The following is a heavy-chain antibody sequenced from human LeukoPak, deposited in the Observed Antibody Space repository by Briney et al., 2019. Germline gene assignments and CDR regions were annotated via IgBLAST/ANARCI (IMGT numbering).Heavy chain of an antibody. V-gene: IGHV3-23*01. D-gene: IGHD3-22*01. J-gene: IGHJ4*02. Sequence: PGGSLRFSCAASGLTFSTSPMNGVRLAPGNRLEWVSTSGTSGDTYSADSVKGRFTISRDNSRSTLSLQMANLRVEDTAVYYCATKTPGNYPYDYWGQGTLVTVSP. CDR1: GLTFSTSP. CDR2: SGTSGDT. CDR3: ATKTPGNYPYDY.